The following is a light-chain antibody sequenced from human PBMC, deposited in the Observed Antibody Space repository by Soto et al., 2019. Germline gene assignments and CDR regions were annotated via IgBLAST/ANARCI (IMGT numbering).Light chain of an antibody. V-gene: IGKV1-33*01. CDR3: QQFDHIPIT. Sequence: IPLTPSPSSLSASVGDRVTITCQASQDISNYLNWYQQKPGKAPKLLIYDASNLETGVPSRFSGSGSGTDFTFTISSLQPEDIGTYYCQQFDHIPITFGQGTRLVIK. J-gene: IGKJ5*01. CDR1: QDISNY. CDR2: DAS.